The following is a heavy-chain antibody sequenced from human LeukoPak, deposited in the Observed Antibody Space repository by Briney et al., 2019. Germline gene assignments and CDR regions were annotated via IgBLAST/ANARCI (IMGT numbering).Heavy chain of an antibody. J-gene: IGHJ4*02. Sequence: GGSLRLSCAASGFTFSSYWMTWARQAPGKGLEWVASLNEDGSKRSYVGSVKGRFTISRDNAQKSVYLQMNSLTAEDTAVYYCARAVTSMDGYWGQGTLVTVSS. CDR2: LNEDGSKR. V-gene: IGHV3-7*03. CDR1: GFTFSSYW. CDR3: ARAVTSMDGY. D-gene: IGHD5-18*01.